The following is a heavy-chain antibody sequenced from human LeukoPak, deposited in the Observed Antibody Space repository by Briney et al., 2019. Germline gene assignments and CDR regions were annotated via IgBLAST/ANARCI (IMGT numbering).Heavy chain of an antibody. V-gene: IGHV4-34*01. CDR3: ARVGWLVKCVDP. Sequence: TPSETLSLTCAVYGGSFSGYYWSWIRQPPGKGLEWIGEINHSGSTNYNPSLKSRVTISADTSKNQFSLKLSSVTAADTAVYYCARVGWLVKCVDPWGQGTLVTVSS. D-gene: IGHD6-19*01. CDR2: INHSGST. CDR1: GGSFSGYY. J-gene: IGHJ5*02.